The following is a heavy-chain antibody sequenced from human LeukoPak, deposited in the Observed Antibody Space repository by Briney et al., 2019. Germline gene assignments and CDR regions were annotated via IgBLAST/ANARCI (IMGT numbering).Heavy chain of an antibody. Sequence: SETLSLTCTVSGGSISSSSYYWGWIRQPPGKGLDWIGSTYHSGSTYYNPSLKSRVTISVDTSKNQFSLKLSSVTAADTAVYYCARMGYSSSWSPLYNWFDPWGQGTLVTVSS. V-gene: IGHV4-39*01. J-gene: IGHJ5*02. CDR3: ARMGYSSSWSPLYNWFDP. D-gene: IGHD6-13*01. CDR1: GGSISSSSYY. CDR2: TYHSGST.